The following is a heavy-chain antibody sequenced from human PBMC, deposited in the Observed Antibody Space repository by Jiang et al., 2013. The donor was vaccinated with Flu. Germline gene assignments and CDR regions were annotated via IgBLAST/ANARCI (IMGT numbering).Heavy chain of an antibody. CDR3: ARIVAVAGMTQYYYYGMDV. CDR1: GGSISSGGYF. Sequence: GSGLVKPSQTLSLMCTVSGGSISSGGYFWSWIRQHPGKGLEWIGYIYYSGSTYYNPSLKSRVTISVDTSKNQFSLKLSSVTAAETAVYYCARIVAVAGMTQYYYYGMDVWGQGTTVTVSS. V-gene: IGHV4-31*03. J-gene: IGHJ6*02. CDR2: IYYSGST. D-gene: IGHD6-19*01.